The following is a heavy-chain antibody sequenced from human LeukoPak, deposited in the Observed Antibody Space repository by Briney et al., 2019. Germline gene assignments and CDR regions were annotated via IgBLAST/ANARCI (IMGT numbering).Heavy chain of an antibody. CDR1: GFTFSSSW. CDR2: IKPDGSEK. Sequence: GGSLRLSCAASGFTFSSSWMSWVRQAPGKGLEWVANIKPDGSEKYYVDSVKGRFTISRDNAKNSLYLQMNSLRAEDTALYYCARDTVGVTDYWGQGTLVSVSS. J-gene: IGHJ4*02. CDR3: ARDTVGVTDY. D-gene: IGHD1-26*01. V-gene: IGHV3-7*01.